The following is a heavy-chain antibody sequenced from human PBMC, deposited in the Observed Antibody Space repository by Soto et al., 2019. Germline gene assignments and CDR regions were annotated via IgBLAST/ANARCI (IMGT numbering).Heavy chain of an antibody. Sequence: PSQTLSLTCVISGDSVSSNSAAWNWIRQSSSRGLEWLGRAYYRSKWYLEYAPSVKSRMTVSADTSKNYFSLQLNSVTPEDTAVYYCDTGMLIRGHPYMDVWGQGTSVTVSS. CDR3: DTGMLIRGHPYMDV. J-gene: IGHJ6*03. CDR1: GDSVSSNSAA. V-gene: IGHV6-1*01. D-gene: IGHD3-10*01. CDR2: AYYRSKWYL.